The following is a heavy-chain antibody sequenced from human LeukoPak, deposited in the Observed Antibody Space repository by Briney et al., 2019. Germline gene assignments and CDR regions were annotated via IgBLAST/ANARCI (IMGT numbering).Heavy chain of an antibody. CDR1: GFAFSSNW. CDR3: ATSLGPLTEY. V-gene: IGHV3-74*01. Sequence: GGSLRLSCAASGFAFSSNWMHWVRQTPGKGLVWVSRINSGGSGTSYADSVEGRFTISRDNAKNTLYLQMNSLRAEDTAVYYCATSLGPLTEYWGQGTLVTDSS. CDR2: INSGGSGT. D-gene: IGHD7-27*01. J-gene: IGHJ4*02.